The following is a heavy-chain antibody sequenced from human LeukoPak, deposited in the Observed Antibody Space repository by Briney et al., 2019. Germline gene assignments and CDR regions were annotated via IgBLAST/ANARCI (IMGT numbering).Heavy chain of an antibody. V-gene: IGHV4-34*01. CDR1: GGSFSGYY. CDR2: INHSGST. CDR3: ARYYYYYMDV. Sequence: SETLSLTCAVYGGSFSGYYWSWIRQPPGKGLEWIGEINHSGSTNYNPSLKSRVTISVDTSKDQFSLKLSSVTAADTAVYYCARYYYYYMDVWGKGTTVTVSS. J-gene: IGHJ6*03.